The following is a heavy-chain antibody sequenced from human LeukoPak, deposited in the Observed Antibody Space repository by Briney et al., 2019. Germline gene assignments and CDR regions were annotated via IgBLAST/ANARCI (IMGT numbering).Heavy chain of an antibody. CDR3: ARELSRGYSSSWPDY. J-gene: IGHJ4*02. V-gene: IGHV4-38-2*02. CDR1: GYSISSGYY. CDR2: IYHSGST. D-gene: IGHD6-13*01. Sequence: SETLSLTCAVFGYSISSGYYWGWIRQPPGKGLEWIGSIYHSGSTYYNPSLKSRVTISVDTSKNQFSLKLSSVTAADTAVYYCARELSRGYSSSWPDYWGQGTLVTVSS.